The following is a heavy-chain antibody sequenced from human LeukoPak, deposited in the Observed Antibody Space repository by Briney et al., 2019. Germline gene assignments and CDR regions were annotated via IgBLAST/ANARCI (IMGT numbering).Heavy chain of an antibody. CDR3: ARKLEYGGNTADFDY. D-gene: IGHD4-23*01. V-gene: IGHV1-69*13. CDR2: IIPIFGTA. J-gene: IGHJ4*02. Sequence: GASVKVSCKASGGTFSSYAISWVRQAPGQGLEWMGGIIPIFGTANYAQKFQGRVTITADESTSTAYMELSSLRSEDTAVYYCARKLEYGGNTADFDYWGQGTLVTVSS. CDR1: GGTFSSYA.